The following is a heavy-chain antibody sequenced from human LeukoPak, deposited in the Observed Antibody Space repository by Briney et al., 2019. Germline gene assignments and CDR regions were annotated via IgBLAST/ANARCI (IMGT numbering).Heavy chain of an antibody. Sequence: PSETLSLTCTVSGGSISSYYWSWIRQPPGKGLEWIGYIYYSGSTNYNPSLKSRVTISVDTSKNQFSLKLSSVTAADTAVYYCARAVSWTDYYYYMDVWGKGTTVTVSS. J-gene: IGHJ6*03. CDR2: IYYSGST. CDR1: GGSISSYY. CDR3: ARAVSWTDYYYYMDV. D-gene: IGHD6-13*01. V-gene: IGHV4-59*01.